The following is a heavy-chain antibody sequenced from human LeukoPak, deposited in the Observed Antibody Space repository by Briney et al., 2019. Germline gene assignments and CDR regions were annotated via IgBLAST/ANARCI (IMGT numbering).Heavy chain of an antibody. CDR1: GYTFTSYD. D-gene: IGHD2-2*01. V-gene: IGHV1-8*03. Sequence: ASVKVSCKASGYTFTSYDINWVRQATGQGLEWMGRMNPNSGNTGYAQKFQGRVTITRNTSISTAYMELSSLRSEDTAVYYCARGKPPRPYCSSTSCHHDYWGQGTLVTVSS. CDR3: ARGKPPRPYCSSTSCHHDY. CDR2: MNPNSGNT. J-gene: IGHJ4*02.